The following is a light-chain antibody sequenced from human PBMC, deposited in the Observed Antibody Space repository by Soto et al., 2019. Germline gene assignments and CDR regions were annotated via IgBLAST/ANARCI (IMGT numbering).Light chain of an antibody. CDR1: ESLSTY. V-gene: IGKV3-15*01. J-gene: IGKJ2*01. Sequence: EIVMTQSPATLSVSPGERVTLSCRASESLSTYLAWYQQKPGQAPRLLIYGASKATGIPARFSGSGSATDFTLTISSLQSEDFAVYYCQSYNDWPFTFGQGTKLEI. CDR3: QSYNDWPFT. CDR2: GA.